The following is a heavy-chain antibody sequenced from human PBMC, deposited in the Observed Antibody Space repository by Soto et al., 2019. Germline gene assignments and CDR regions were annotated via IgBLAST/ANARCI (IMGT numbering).Heavy chain of an antibody. V-gene: IGHV3-33*01. CDR3: ARTYGSGAIYYYDMDV. Sequence: GGSLRLSCAASGFTFSSYGMHWVRQAPGKGLEWVAVIWYDGSNKYYADSVKGRFTISRDNSKNTLYLQMNSLRAEDTAVYYCARTYGSGAIYYYDMDVWGQGTTVTVS. D-gene: IGHD3-10*01. CDR2: IWYDGSNK. CDR1: GFTFSSYG. J-gene: IGHJ6*02.